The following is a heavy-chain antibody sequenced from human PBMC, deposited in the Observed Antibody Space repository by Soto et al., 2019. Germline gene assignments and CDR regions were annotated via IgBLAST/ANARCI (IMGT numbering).Heavy chain of an antibody. CDR3: ATTEYGSRTYPSILEY. D-gene: IGHD3-10*01. V-gene: IGHV3-23*01. J-gene: IGHJ4*02. CDR1: GFTISTYA. CDR2: IGVRVDDI. Sequence: EVHLLESGGGLVQPGGSLRLSCTASGFTISTYAMSWVRQAPGKGLEWVSTIGVRVDDIYYTDSVKGLFTVSRDNSKSTVYLQMNGLRADDTAVYFCATTEYGSRTYPSILEYWDRGTLVTVSS.